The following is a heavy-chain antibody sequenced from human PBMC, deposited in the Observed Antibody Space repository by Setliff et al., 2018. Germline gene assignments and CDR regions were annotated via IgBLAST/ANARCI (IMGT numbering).Heavy chain of an antibody. CDR1: GFTLTSYP. Sequence: ASVKVSCKASGFTLTSYPIHWVRQAPGQRLEWMGWINPDNGNRKYSQRFQGRVTITRDTSASTAYMELSSLRSEDTAVYYCARDPASSGYDTYYYYYYGMDVWGQGTTVTVSS. D-gene: IGHD5-12*01. V-gene: IGHV1-3*01. CDR2: INPDNGNR. CDR3: ARDPASSGYDTYYYYYYGMDV. J-gene: IGHJ6*02.